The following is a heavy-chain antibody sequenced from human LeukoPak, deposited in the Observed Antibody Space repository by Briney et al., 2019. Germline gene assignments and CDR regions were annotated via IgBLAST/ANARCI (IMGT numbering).Heavy chain of an antibody. CDR1: GFTFNSYA. D-gene: IGHD2-2*01. V-gene: IGHV3-23*01. CDR3: VKDHGDCRSNACFQPFDS. J-gene: IGHJ4*02. Sequence: GGSLRLSCAASGFTFNSYAMSWVRQAPGKGLEWISSVSSSGYSTYSADSVEGRFTISRDNSENTLYLQMNGLRAEDTDVYYCVKDHGDCRSNACFQPFDSWGQGTLVTVSS. CDR2: VSSSGYST.